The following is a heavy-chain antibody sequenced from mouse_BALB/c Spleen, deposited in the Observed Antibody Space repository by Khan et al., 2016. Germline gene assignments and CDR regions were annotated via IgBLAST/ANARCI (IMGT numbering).Heavy chain of an antibody. J-gene: IGHJ4*01. Sequence: QVRLQQSGPGLVAPSQSLSITCTVSGFSLTSYGVHWVRQPPGKGLEWLGVIWAGGSTNYYSALMSRLSISKANSASQVFLKMNSRQTDDTARYYWRNYAMDYWGQGTAVTVSS. CDR3: RNYAMDY. CDR2: IWAGGST. V-gene: IGHV2-9*02. CDR1: GFSLTSYG.